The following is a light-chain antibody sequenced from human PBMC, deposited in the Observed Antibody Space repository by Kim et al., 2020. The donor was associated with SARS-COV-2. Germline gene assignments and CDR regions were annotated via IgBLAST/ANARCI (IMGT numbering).Light chain of an antibody. V-gene: IGLV1-40*01. Sequence: RVTSSCTGSDSNLGAGFDVHWYQVLPGPAPKVLIYDNTNRASGVPDRFSGSKSGTSASLAITGLQAGDEADYYCQSYDNSLSGVIFGGGTQLTVL. CDR3: QSYDNSLSGVI. J-gene: IGLJ2*01. CDR2: DNT. CDR1: DSNLGAGFD.